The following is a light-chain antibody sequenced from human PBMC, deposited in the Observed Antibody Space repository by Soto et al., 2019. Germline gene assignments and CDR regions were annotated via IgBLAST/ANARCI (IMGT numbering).Light chain of an antibody. Sequence: QSVLTQPPSVSAAPRQRVTISCSGSSSNVGNNAVNWYQQLPGKAPKLLIYYDDLLPSGVPDGFAGSKSGTSASLAISGLQSEDEADYYCAVWDDSLNGPVFGGGTKLTVL. CDR2: YDD. CDR1: SSNVGNNA. V-gene: IGLV1-36*01. J-gene: IGLJ2*01. CDR3: AVWDDSLNGPV.